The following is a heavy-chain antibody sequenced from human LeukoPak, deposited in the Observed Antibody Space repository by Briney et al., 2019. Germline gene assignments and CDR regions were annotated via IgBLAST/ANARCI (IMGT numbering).Heavy chain of an antibody. D-gene: IGHD6-6*01. J-gene: IGHJ4*02. CDR1: GGSISSSSYY. CDR3: ARVWGSSSSIDY. V-gene: IGHV4-39*07. Sequence: SETLSLTCTVSGGSISSSSYYWGWIRQPPGKGLEWIGSIYYSGSTYYNPSLKSRVTISVDTSKNQFSLKLSSVTAADTAVYYCARVWGSSSSIDYWGQGTLVTVSS. CDR2: IYYSGST.